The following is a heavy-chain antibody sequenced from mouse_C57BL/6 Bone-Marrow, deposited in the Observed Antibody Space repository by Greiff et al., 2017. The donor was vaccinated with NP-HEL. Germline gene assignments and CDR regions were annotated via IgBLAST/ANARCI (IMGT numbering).Heavy chain of an antibody. D-gene: IGHD2-4*01. CDR1: GYTFTDYN. Sequence: SGPELVKPGASVKIPCKASGYTFTDYNMDWVKQSHGKSLEWIGDINPNNGGTIYNQKFKGKATLTVDKSSSTAYMELRSLTSEDTAVYYCRVYDYGFPYYFDYWGQGTTLTVSS. J-gene: IGHJ2*01. CDR3: RVYDYGFPYYFDY. CDR2: INPNNGGT. V-gene: IGHV1-18*01.